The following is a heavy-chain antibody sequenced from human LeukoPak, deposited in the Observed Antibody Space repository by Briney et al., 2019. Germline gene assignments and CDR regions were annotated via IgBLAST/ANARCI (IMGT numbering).Heavy chain of an antibody. D-gene: IGHD3-22*01. CDR1: GVSISSYY. J-gene: IGHJ4*02. Sequence: PSETLSLTCTVSGVSISSYYWGWVRQPPGKGLEWIGGLYYRGSTKSNPSLKSRVTISVDTSKTQLSLRLTSVTAADTAVYYCARQYFGYDTSGPYAHFDSWGQGTLVTVSS. CDR3: ARQYFGYDTSGPYAHFDS. CDR2: LYYRGST. V-gene: IGHV4-59*08.